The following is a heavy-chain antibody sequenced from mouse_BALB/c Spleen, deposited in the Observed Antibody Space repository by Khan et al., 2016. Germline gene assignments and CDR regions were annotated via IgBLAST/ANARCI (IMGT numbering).Heavy chain of an antibody. CDR1: GFTFSSYS. CDR3: ASHLTGSFAY. Sequence: EVELVESGGDLVKPGGSLKLSCAASGFTFSSYSMSWVRQTPDKRLEWVATISSCGDYTYYPDNVKGRFTISRDNATNTLYLQMSSLKAEDTAMYYGASHLTGSFAYWGQGTLVTVSA. V-gene: IGHV5-6*01. J-gene: IGHJ3*01. D-gene: IGHD4-1*01. CDR2: ISSCGDYT.